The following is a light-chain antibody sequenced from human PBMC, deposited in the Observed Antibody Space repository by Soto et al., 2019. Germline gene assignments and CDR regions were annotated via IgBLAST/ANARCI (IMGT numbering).Light chain of an antibody. CDR1: TSNIGENT. Sequence: QSVLTQPPSVSGTLGQGVTISCSGSTSNIGENTVAWFQQLPGTAPKVLIYVTDRRPSGVPDRFSGSKSGTSAYLAISGLQSEDEADYYCAAWDVTLNGHAFGTGTKLTVL. CDR3: AAWDVTLNGHA. V-gene: IGLV1-44*01. J-gene: IGLJ1*01. CDR2: VTD.